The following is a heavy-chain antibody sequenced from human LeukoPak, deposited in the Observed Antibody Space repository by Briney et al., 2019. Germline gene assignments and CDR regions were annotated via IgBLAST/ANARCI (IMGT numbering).Heavy chain of an antibody. CDR1: GFTFSRYS. CDR2: ISSSGSTI. J-gene: IGHJ4*02. V-gene: IGHV3-48*04. Sequence: GGSLRLSCAASGFTFSRYSMMWVRQAPGKGLEWVSYISSSGSTIYYADSVKGRFTISRDNRKNSLYLQMNSLRAEDTAVYYCATINSWYYFDYWGQGSLVTVSS. CDR3: ATINSWYYFDY. D-gene: IGHD6-13*01.